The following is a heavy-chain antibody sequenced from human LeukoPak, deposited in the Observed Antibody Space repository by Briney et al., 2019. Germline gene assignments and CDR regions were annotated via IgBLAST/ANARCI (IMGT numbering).Heavy chain of an antibody. CDR3: AKDRGTIFGVVITNFDY. D-gene: IGHD3-3*01. CDR2: ISGSGGST. CDR1: GFTFSSYA. J-gene: IGHJ4*02. Sequence: GGSLRLSCAASGFTFSSYAMSWVRQAPGKGLEWVSAISGSGGSTYYADSVKGRFTISRDNSKNTLYLQMNSLRAEDTAVYYCAKDRGTIFGVVITNFDYWGQGTLVTVSS. V-gene: IGHV3-23*01.